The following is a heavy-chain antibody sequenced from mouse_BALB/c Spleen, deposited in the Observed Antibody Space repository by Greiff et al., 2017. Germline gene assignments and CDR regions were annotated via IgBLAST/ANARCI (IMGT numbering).Heavy chain of an antibody. CDR2: ISSCSSTI. CDR1: GFTFSSFG. CDR3: ARDGNYPYYYALDY. Sequence: EVQLVESGGGLVQPGGSRKLSCAASGFTFSSFGMHWVRQAPEKGLEWVAYISSCSSTIYYADTVKGRFTISRDDPKNTLFLQMTSLRSEDTAMYYCARDGNYPYYYALDYWGQGTAVTVSA. J-gene: IGHJ4*01. V-gene: IGHV5-17*02. D-gene: IGHD2-1*01.